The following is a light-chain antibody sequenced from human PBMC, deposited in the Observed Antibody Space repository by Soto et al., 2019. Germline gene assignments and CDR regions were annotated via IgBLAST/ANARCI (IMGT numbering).Light chain of an antibody. CDR3: SSDVSGYSLGV. Sequence: QSALTQPPSASGSPGQSVTISCTGTSSDVGGYNYVSWYQQHPGKAPKLMIYEVSKRPSGVPDRFSGSKSGNTASLTVSGLQAEDEADYYCSSDVSGYSLGVFGGGTKLTVL. J-gene: IGLJ3*02. CDR2: EVS. V-gene: IGLV2-8*01. CDR1: SSDVGGYNY.